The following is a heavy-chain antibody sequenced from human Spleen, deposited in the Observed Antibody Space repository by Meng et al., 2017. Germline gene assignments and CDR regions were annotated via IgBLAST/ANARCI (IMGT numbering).Heavy chain of an antibody. CDR3: ARGWYCNSSTCPYYFDY. V-gene: IGHV1-2*06. CDR1: EYTFTDYY. CDR2: INPNSGAT. J-gene: IGHJ4*02. D-gene: IGHD2/OR15-2a*01. Sequence: QVQLVQSGAEVKKPGASVKVSCRASEYTFTDYYLHWVRQAPGQGLEWMGRINPNSGATNYAQKFQGRLTMTRDTSISTAYMELNSLRSDDTAVYYCARGWYCNSSTCPYYFDYWGQGTLVTVSS.